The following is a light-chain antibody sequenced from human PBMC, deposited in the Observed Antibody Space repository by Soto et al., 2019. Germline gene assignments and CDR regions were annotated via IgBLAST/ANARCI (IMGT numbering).Light chain of an antibody. J-gene: IGKJ1*01. CDR2: GAS. CDR3: QQRSDWLRT. Sequence: EIVLTQSPATLSLSPGERATLSCRASQSVSSNLAWYQHKRGQAPRLLIYGASNRATGIPARFSGSGSGTDFTLTISSLEPEDFGVYYCQQRSDWLRTFGQGTKV. CDR1: QSVSSN. V-gene: IGKV3-11*01.